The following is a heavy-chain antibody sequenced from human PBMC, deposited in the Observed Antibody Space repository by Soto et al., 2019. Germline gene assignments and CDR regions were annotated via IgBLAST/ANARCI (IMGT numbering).Heavy chain of an antibody. CDR3: AKESSSWLVDY. CDR2: IWYDGSNK. Sequence: PGGSLRLSCAASGFTFSSYGMHWVRQAPGKGLEWVAVIWYDGSNKYYADSVKGRFTISRDNSKNTLYLQMNSLRAEDTAVYYCAKESSSWLVDYWGQGTLVTVSS. D-gene: IGHD6-13*01. J-gene: IGHJ4*02. CDR1: GFTFSSYG. V-gene: IGHV3-30*02.